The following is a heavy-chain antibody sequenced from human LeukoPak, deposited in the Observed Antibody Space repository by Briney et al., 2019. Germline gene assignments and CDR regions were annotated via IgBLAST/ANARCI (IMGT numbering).Heavy chain of an antibody. V-gene: IGHV1-18*01. CDR1: GYTFTSYG. J-gene: IGHJ4*02. D-gene: IGHD6-13*01. Sequence: GASVQVSCKASGYTFTSYGISWVRQAPGQGLEWMGRISAYNGNTNYAQKLQGRVTMTTDTSTSTAYMELRSLRSDDTAVYYCARASRDAYSSTPWGQGTLVTVSS. CDR3: ARASRDAYSSTP. CDR2: ISAYNGNT.